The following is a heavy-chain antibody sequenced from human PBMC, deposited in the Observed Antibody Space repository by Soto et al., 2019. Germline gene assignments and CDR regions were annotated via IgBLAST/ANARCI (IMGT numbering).Heavy chain of an antibody. Sequence: GGSLRLSCAASGFTFSSYWMSWVRQAPGKGLEWVANIKQDGSEKYYVDSVKGRFTISRVNAKNSLYLQMNSLRAEDTAVYYCARVYSGIAARYYSYYDRDVWGKGTTVTVSS. CDR1: GFTFSSYW. J-gene: IGHJ6*03. CDR2: IKQDGSEK. CDR3: ARVYSGIAARYYSYYDRDV. D-gene: IGHD6-6*01. V-gene: IGHV3-7*01.